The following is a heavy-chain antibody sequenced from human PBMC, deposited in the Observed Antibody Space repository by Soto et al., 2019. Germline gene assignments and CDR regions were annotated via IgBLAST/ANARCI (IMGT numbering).Heavy chain of an antibody. D-gene: IGHD6-13*01. V-gene: IGHV4-59*01. CDR1: GGSISSYY. J-gene: IGHJ4*02. CDR2: IYYSGST. Sequence: SSETLSLTCTVSGGSISSYYWSWIRQPPGKGLEWIGYIYYSGSTNYNPSLKSRVTISVDTSKNQFSLKLSSVTAADTAVYYCARGPGSSWYTYWGQGTLVTVSS. CDR3: ARGPGSSWYTY.